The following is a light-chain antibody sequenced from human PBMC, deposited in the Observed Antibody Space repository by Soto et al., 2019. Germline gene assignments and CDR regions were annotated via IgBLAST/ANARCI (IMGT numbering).Light chain of an antibody. CDR3: RSYDYNFVV. CDR1: SGSIASYY. J-gene: IGLJ2*01. Sequence: NFMLTQPHSVSESPGKTVTISCTRSSGSIASYYVQWYQQRPGSSPTTVIYEDNQRPSGVPDRFSGSIDSSSNSASLTLSGLKTEDEADYYCRSYDYNFVVFGGGTKLTVL. CDR2: EDN. V-gene: IGLV6-57*01.